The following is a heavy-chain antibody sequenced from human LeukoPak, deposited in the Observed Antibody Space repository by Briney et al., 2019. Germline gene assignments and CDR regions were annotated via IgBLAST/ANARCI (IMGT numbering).Heavy chain of an antibody. Sequence: SETLSLTCAVYVGSFSGYYWSWIRQPPGKVLECVGEINHSGSTNYNPSLKSRVTISVDTSKNQFSLKLSSVTAADTAMYYCARGLGRSITMVRGVMDVWGQGTPVTVSS. J-gene: IGHJ6*02. CDR3: ARGLGRSITMVRGVMDV. D-gene: IGHD3-10*01. CDR2: INHSGST. V-gene: IGHV4-34*01. CDR1: VGSFSGYY.